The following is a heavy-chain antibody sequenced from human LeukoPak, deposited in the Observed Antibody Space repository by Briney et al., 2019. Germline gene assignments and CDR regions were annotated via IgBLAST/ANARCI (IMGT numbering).Heavy chain of an antibody. CDR1: GVTLSNYA. D-gene: IGHD4-17*01. CDR2: ISSSSSYI. J-gene: IGHJ5*02. V-gene: IGHV3-21*01. Sequence: GSLSLSCVASGVTLSNYAMSWARQAPGKGLEWVSSISSSSSYIYYADSVKGRFTISRDNAKNSLYLQMNSLRAEDTAVYYCARDTAYGDPDNWFDPWGQGTLVTVSS. CDR3: ARDTAYGDPDNWFDP.